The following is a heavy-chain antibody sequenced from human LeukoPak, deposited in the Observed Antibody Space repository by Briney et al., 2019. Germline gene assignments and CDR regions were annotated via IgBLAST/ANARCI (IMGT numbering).Heavy chain of an antibody. V-gene: IGHV3-48*01. CDR1: GFTFSSYW. J-gene: IGHJ5*02. CDR2: ISSSSSTI. D-gene: IGHD3-22*01. CDR3: ARDRYDYESSGYSNWFDP. Sequence: GGSLRLSCAASGFTFSSYWMSWVRQAPGKGLEWVSYISSSSSTIYYADSVKGRFTISRDNAKNSLYLQMNSLRAEDTAVYYCARDRYDYESSGYSNWFDPWGQGTLVTVSS.